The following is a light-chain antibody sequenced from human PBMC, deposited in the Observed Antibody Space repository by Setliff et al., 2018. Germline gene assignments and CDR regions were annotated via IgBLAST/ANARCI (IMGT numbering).Light chain of an antibody. CDR2: GAS. J-gene: IGKJ5*01. CDR3: QQYGSSPT. Sequence: SPDTLSLSPGERATLSCRASQSVYSSYLAWYQKKLGQAPRLLLYGASSRATGIPDRFSGSGSGTDFTLTISRLEPEDFGVYFCQQYGSSPTFGQGTRLEIK. V-gene: IGKV3-20*01. CDR1: QSVYSSY.